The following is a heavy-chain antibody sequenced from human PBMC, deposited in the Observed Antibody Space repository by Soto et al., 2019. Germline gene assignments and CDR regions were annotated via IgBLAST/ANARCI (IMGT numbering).Heavy chain of an antibody. V-gene: IGHV1-8*01. D-gene: IGHD3-10*01. CDR3: ARGSGRITMVRGVIGY. Sequence: QVQLVQSGAEVKKPGASVKVSCKASGYTFTSYDINWVRQATGQELEWMGWMNPNSGNTGYAQKFQGRGTMTRNTSISNAYMGLGSLRSEGTAVYYCARGSGRITMVRGVIGYWGQGTLVTVSS. CDR2: MNPNSGNT. J-gene: IGHJ4*02. CDR1: GYTFTSYD.